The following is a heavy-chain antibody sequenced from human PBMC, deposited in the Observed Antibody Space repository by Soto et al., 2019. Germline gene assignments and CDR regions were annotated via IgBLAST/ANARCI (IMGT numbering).Heavy chain of an antibody. V-gene: IGHV3-30-3*01. CDR2: ISYDGSNK. J-gene: IGHJ6*02. CDR3: ARESYYDSSGYYPLALYYYGMDV. Sequence: GGSLRLSCAASGFTFSSYAMHWVRQAPGKGLEWVAVISYDGSNKYYADSVKGRFTISRDNSKNTLYLQMNSLRAEDTAVYYCARESYYDSSGYYPLALYYYGMDVWGQGTTVTVSS. CDR1: GFTFSSYA. D-gene: IGHD3-22*01.